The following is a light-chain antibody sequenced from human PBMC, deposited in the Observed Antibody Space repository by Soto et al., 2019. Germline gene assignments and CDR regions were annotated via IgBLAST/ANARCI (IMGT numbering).Light chain of an antibody. CDR3: AAWDASLDGYV. V-gene: IGLV1-44*01. CDR1: SSNLGDNT. Sequence: QSVLTQPPSASGTPGQRVTISCSTSSSNLGDNTVNWYQHVPGTAPKLLIYSYDQRPSGVPDRFSGSQSVTSASLAISGLQSEDEDDYYCAAWDASLDGYVFGTGTTLTVL. J-gene: IGLJ1*01. CDR2: SYD.